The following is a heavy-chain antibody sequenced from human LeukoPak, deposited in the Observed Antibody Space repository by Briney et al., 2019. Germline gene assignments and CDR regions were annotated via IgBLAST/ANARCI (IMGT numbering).Heavy chain of an antibody. Sequence: ASVKVSCKASGGTFSSYAISWVRQAPGQGLEWMGGIIPIFGTANYAQKFQGRVTITADESTSTAYMELSSLRSEDTAVYYCARDSGVVVAATSGMDVWGQGTTVTVSS. D-gene: IGHD2-15*01. V-gene: IGHV1-69*13. J-gene: IGHJ6*02. CDR1: GGTFSSYA. CDR3: ARDSGVVVAATSGMDV. CDR2: IIPIFGTA.